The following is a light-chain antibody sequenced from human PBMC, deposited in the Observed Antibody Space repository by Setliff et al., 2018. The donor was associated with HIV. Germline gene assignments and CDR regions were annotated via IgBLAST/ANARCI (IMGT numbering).Light chain of an antibody. CDR2: DVT. V-gene: IGLV2-11*01. CDR3: CSYAGSYTSLYV. CDR1: SSDVGGYNY. Sequence: QSALTQPRSVSGSPGQSVTISCTGTSSDVGGYNYVSWYQHLPGKAPKLMIYDVTKRPSGVPDRFSGSKSGNTASLTISGLQSVDEADYYCCSYAGSYTSLYVFGTGTKVTVL. J-gene: IGLJ1*01.